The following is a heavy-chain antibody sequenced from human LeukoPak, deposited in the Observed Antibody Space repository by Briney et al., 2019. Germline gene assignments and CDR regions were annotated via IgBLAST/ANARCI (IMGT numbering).Heavy chain of an antibody. CDR2: IYHNGDT. Sequence: SETLSLTCTVSGASINDYYWNWIRQPPGKGLEWIGYIYHNGDTNYNPSLKSRVTISISTSKTQFSLKLNSVTAADTAIYYCARAPLGSYPSVDAFDIWGHGTMVTISS. D-gene: IGHD1-26*01. J-gene: IGHJ3*02. CDR3: ARAPLGSYPSVDAFDI. V-gene: IGHV4-59*01. CDR1: GASINDYY.